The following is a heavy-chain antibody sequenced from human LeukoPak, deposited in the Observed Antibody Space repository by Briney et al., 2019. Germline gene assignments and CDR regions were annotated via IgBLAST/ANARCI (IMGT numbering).Heavy chain of an antibody. CDR1: GGSFSGYY. CDR3: VRAGRYYDFWTGPYYYYYYMDV. J-gene: IGHJ6*03. Sequence: SETLSLTCAVYGGSFSGYYWSWIRQPPGKGLEWIGEIKHSGSTNYNPSLKSRVTISVDTSKNQFSLKLSSVTAADTAVYYCVRAGRYYDFWTGPYYYYYYMDVWGKGTTVTVSS. V-gene: IGHV4-34*01. CDR2: IKHSGST. D-gene: IGHD3-3*01.